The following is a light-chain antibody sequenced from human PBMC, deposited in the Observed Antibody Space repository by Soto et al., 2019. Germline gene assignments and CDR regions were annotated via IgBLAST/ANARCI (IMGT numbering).Light chain of an antibody. V-gene: IGLV2-14*01. J-gene: IGLJ2*01. Sequence: QSALTQPASVSGSPGQSITISCSGNSSDVGGYDHVSWYQHHPGEAPKLMIYEVSYRPSGVSTRFSGSKSGNTASLTISGLQAEDEADYYCSSYTSSSTGGLFGGGTKLTVL. CDR2: EVS. CDR3: SSYTSSSTGGL. CDR1: SSDVGGYDH.